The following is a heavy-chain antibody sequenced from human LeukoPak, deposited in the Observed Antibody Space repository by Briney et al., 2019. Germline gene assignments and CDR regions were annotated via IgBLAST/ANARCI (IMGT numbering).Heavy chain of an antibody. V-gene: IGHV3-23*01. CDR3: ARDEYLWSGYYPNQAFDY. CDR2: ISSSGGTT. Sequence: GGSLRLSCGASGFTFSSYAMSWVRQAPGKGLEWVSGISSSGGTTYYADSVKGRFTISRDYSKNTLYLQMNSLRAEDTAMYYCARDEYLWSGYYPNQAFDYWGQGTLVTVSS. J-gene: IGHJ4*02. CDR1: GFTFSSYA. D-gene: IGHD3-3*01.